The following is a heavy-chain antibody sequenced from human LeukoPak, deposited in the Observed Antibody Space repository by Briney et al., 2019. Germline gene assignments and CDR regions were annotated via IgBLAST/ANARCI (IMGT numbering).Heavy chain of an antibody. CDR1: GGTFSSYA. D-gene: IGHD3-10*01. V-gene: IGHV1-69*04. CDR3: ATAAGYYGSGSYYKANYYYGMDV. J-gene: IGHJ6*02. CDR2: IIPILGIA. Sequence: ASVKVSCKASGGTFSSYAISWVRQAPGQGLEWMGRIIPILGIANYAQKFQGRVTITADKSTSTAYMELSSLRSEDTAVYYCATAAGYYGSGSYYKANYYYGMDVWGQGTTVTVSS.